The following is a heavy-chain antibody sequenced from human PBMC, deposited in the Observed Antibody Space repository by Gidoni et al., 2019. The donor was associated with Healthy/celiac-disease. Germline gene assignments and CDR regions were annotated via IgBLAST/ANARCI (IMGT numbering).Heavy chain of an antibody. D-gene: IGHD3-22*01. J-gene: IGHJ4*02. V-gene: IGHV4-39*01. CDR3: ARHYSSGYPYYFDY. CDR2: T. Sequence: TYYNPSLKSRVTISVDTSKNQFSLKLSSVTAADTAVYYCARHYSSGYPYYFDYWGQGTLVTVSS.